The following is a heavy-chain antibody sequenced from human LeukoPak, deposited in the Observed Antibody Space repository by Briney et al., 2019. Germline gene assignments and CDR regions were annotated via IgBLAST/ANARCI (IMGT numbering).Heavy chain of an antibody. CDR1: GFTFSSYG. Sequence: PGRSLRLSCAASGFTFSSYGMHWVRQAPGEGLEWVAVISYDGSNKYYADSVKGRFTISRGNSKNTLYLQMNSLRAEDTAVYYCAKVWAYCSSTSCPDYWGQGTLVTVSS. V-gene: IGHV3-30*18. CDR2: ISYDGSNK. CDR3: AKVWAYCSSTSCPDY. D-gene: IGHD2-2*01. J-gene: IGHJ4*02.